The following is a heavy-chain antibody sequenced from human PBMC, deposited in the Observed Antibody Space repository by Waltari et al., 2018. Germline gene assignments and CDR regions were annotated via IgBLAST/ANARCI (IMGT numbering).Heavy chain of an antibody. CDR2: INPNSGGT. J-gene: IGHJ4*02. Sequence: QVQLVQSGAEVKKPGASVKVSCKASGYTFTGYYMHWVRQAPGQGLEWMGWINPNSGGTNYVQKFQGRVTMTRDTSISTAYMELSRLRSDDTAVYYCARDYSSGWYSYWGQGTLVTVSS. D-gene: IGHD6-19*01. V-gene: IGHV1-2*02. CDR3: ARDYSSGWYSY. CDR1: GYTFTGYY.